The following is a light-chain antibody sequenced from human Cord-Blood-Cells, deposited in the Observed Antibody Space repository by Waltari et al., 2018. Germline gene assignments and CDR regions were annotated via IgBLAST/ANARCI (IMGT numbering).Light chain of an antibody. Sequence: QSALTQPASVSGSPGQSITISCTGTSSDVGSYNLVSWYQQHPGKAPKLMICEGSKRPSGVSNRFSGSKAGNTASLTISGLQAEDEADYYCCSYAGRSTLVFGGGTKLTVL. V-gene: IGLV2-23*01. CDR3: CSYAGRSTLV. CDR2: EGS. CDR1: SSDVGSYNL. J-gene: IGLJ2*01.